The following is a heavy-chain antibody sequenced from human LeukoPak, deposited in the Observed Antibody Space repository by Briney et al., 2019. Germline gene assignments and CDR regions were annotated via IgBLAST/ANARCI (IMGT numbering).Heavy chain of an antibody. CDR1: GGSISSSSYY. CDR3: ARVGGLWFGTGRFDS. CDR2: IYYSGST. Sequence: PSETLSLTCTVSGGSISSSSYYWGWIRQPPGKGLEWIGSIYYSGSTYYNPSLKSRVTISVDTSKNQFSLKLSSVTAADTAVYYCARVGGLWFGTGRFDSWGQGTLVTVSS. J-gene: IGHJ5*01. D-gene: IGHD3-10*01. V-gene: IGHV4-39*01.